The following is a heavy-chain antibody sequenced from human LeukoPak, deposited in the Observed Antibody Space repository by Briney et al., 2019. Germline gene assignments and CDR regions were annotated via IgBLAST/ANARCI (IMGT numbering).Heavy chain of an antibody. Sequence: ASVKVSCKASGYTFTSYDLNWVRQATGQGLEWMGWMNPNSGNTGYAQKFQGRVTMTRDTSISTAYMELSSLRSEDTAVYYCARGLPIGDWFDPWGQGTLVTVSS. CDR3: ARGLPIGDWFDP. D-gene: IGHD3-16*01. CDR1: GYTFTSYD. J-gene: IGHJ5*02. V-gene: IGHV1-8*01. CDR2: MNPNSGNT.